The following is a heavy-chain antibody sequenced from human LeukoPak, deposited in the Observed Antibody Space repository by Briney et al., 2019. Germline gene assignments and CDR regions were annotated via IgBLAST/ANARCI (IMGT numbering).Heavy chain of an antibody. D-gene: IGHD1-14*01. V-gene: IGHV3-23*01. CDR3: AKQNPLGDY. CDR1: GFTFSNYA. CDR2: ISVSGGNT. J-gene: IGHJ4*02. Sequence: GGSLRLSCAASGFTFSNYAMTWVRQAPGKGLEWVSTISVSGGNTYYADSVKGRFTISRDNSKSTLYLQMNSLRAEDTAVYYCAKQNPLGDYWGQGTLVTVSS.